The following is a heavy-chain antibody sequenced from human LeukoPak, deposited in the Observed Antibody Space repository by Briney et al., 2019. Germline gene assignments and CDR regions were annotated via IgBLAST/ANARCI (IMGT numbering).Heavy chain of an antibody. D-gene: IGHD3-22*01. J-gene: IGHJ5*02. CDR2: INPNSGGT. Sequence: ASVKVSCKASEYTFTGYYMHWVRQAPGQGLEWMGRINPNSGGTNYAQKFQGRVTMTRDTSISTAYMELSRLRSDDTAVYYCARANPYYYDSSGYSASRRDWFDPWGQGTLVTVSS. CDR1: EYTFTGYY. CDR3: ARANPYYYDSSGYSASRRDWFDP. V-gene: IGHV1-2*06.